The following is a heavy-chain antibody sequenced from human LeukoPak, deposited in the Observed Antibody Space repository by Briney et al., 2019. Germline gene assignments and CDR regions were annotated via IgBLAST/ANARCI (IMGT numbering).Heavy chain of an antibody. CDR3: ARDTNNGLDV. V-gene: IGHV3-11*01. CDR1: GFTVSSNY. J-gene: IGHJ6*02. Sequence: GGSLRLSCAASGFTVSSNYMSWVRQAPGKGLEWVSHISSSGRLMQYADSVKGRFTITRDNAQNFMSLQMNSLKPEDTAVYYCARDTNNGLDVWGRGTTVTVSS. CDR2: ISSSGRLM. D-gene: IGHD1-14*01.